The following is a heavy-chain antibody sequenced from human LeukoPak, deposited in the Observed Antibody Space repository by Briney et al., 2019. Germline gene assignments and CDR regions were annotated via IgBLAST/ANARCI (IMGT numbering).Heavy chain of an antibody. CDR1: GFTFSSYG. Sequence: GRPLRLSCAASGFTFSSYGMHWVRQAPGKGLEWVAVIPYDGSNKYYADSVKGRFTISRDNSKNTLYLQMNSLRGEDTAVYYCAKDPGKFWSGHDYWGQGALVTVSS. D-gene: IGHD3-3*01. CDR2: IPYDGSNK. J-gene: IGHJ4*02. CDR3: AKDPGKFWSGHDY. V-gene: IGHV3-30*18.